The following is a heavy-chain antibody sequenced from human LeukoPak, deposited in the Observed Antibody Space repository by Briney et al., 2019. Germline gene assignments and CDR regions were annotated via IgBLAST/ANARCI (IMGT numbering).Heavy chain of an antibody. CDR2: IIPIFGTA. V-gene: IGHV1-69*13. CDR1: GGTFISYA. D-gene: IGHD3-3*01. CDR3: ARGPYYDFWSGYYAS. Sequence: SVKVSCKASGGTFISYAISWVRQAPGQGLEWMGGIIPIFGTANYAQKFQGRVTITADESTSTAYMELSSLRSEDTAVYYCARGPYYDFWSGYYASWGQGTLVTVSS. J-gene: IGHJ5*02.